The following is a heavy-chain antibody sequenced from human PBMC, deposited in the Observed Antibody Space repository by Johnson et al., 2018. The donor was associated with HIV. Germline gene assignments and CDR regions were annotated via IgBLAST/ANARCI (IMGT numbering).Heavy chain of an antibody. Sequence: QVQLVESGGGVVQPGMSLRLSCAVSQFTFGRYGMYWVRQAPGKGLEWVAGINWNGGSTGYADSVKGRFTISRDNSKNTLYLQMNSLRAEDTAVYYCARDKGIAARPDAFDIWGQGTMVTVSS. CDR2: INWNGGST. J-gene: IGHJ3*02. CDR3: ARDKGIAARPDAFDI. V-gene: IGHV3-NL1*01. D-gene: IGHD6-6*01. CDR1: QFTFGRYG.